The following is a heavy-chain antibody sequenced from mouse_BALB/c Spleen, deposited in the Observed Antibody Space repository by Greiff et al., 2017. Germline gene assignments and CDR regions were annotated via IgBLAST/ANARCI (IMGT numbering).Heavy chain of an antibody. Sequence: QVQLQQPGAELVKPGASVKLSCKASGYTFTSYWMHWVKQRPGQGLEWIGEINPSNGRTNYNEKFKSKATLTVDKSSSTAYMQLSSLTSEDSAVYYCATRQLGLLYWYVEVWGAGTTVTVSS. D-gene: IGHD3-2*01. CDR1: GYTFTSYW. J-gene: IGHJ1*01. CDR2: INPSNGRT. CDR3: ATRQLGLLYWYVEV. V-gene: IGHV1S81*02.